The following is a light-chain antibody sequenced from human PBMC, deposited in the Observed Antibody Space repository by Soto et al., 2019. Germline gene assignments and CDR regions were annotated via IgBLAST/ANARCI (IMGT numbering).Light chain of an antibody. CDR2: GAS. J-gene: IGKJ2*01. V-gene: IGKV3-20*01. CDR1: QSVSNTY. Sequence: EIVLTQSPGTLSLSPGERATLSCRASQSVSNTYLAWYQHKPGQAPRLLIYGASVRATGIPDRFSGSGSVTDFTLTISSLEPEDFALYYCQQYGTSPVTFGQGTKLEIK. CDR3: QQYGTSPVT.